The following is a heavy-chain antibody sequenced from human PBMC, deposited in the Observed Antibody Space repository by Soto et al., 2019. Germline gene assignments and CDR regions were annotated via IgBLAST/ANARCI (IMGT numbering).Heavy chain of an antibody. V-gene: IGHV4-39*01. J-gene: IGHJ5*02. CDR3: ARRGRGLLWFGEYYNWFDP. CDR2: IYYSGST. D-gene: IGHD3-10*01. Sequence: QLQLQESGPGLVKPSETLSLTCTVSGGSISSSSYYWGWIHQPPGKGLEWIGSIYYSGSTYYNPSLKSRVTISVDTSKNQFSLKLSSVTAADTAVYYCARRGRGLLWFGEYYNWFDPWGQGTLVTVSS. CDR1: GGSISSSSYY.